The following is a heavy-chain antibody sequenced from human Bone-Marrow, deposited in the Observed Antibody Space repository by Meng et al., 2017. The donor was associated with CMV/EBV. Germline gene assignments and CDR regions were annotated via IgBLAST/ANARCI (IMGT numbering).Heavy chain of an antibody. CDR2: ISAYNGNT. V-gene: IGHV1-18*01. J-gene: IGHJ4*02. CDR1: GYTFTSYG. D-gene: IGHD5-18*01. Sequence: VLLVPSGAEVKKPGASVEVSCKASGYTFTSYGISWVRQALGQGLEWMGWISAYNGNTNYAQKLQGRVTMTTDTSTSTAYMELRSLRSDDTAVYYCARDHLYGYYFDYWGQGTLVTVSS. CDR3: ARDHLYGYYFDY.